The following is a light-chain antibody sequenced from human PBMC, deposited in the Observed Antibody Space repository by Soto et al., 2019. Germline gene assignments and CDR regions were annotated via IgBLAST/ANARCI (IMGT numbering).Light chain of an antibody. J-gene: IGKJ1*01. CDR1: QSASSN. V-gene: IGKV3-15*01. CDR2: GAF. Sequence: EIFMTQSPVTLSASPAERATLSCRASQSASSNLAWSPKKPGKTPRLLIYGAFTRATGIPARSSATGSGTEFTLTISSLQSEDFAVDYCRRYNDWPMTFGQGTKVDIK. CDR3: RRYNDWPMT.